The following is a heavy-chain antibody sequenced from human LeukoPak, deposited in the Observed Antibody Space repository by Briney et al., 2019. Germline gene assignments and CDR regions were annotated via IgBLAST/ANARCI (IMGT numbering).Heavy chain of an antibody. J-gene: IGHJ4*02. D-gene: IGHD1-26*01. CDR2: INSDGSST. CDR3: ARDSPPGVGATPNYFDY. V-gene: IGHV3-74*01. Sequence: PGGSLRLSCAASGFTFSSYWMHWVRQAPGKGLVWVSRINSDGSSTSYADSVKGRFTISRDNARNTLYLQMNSLRAEDTAVYYCARDSPPGVGATPNYFDYWGQGTLVTVSS. CDR1: GFTFSSYW.